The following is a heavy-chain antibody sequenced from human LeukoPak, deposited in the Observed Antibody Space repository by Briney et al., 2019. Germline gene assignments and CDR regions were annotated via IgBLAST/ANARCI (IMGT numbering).Heavy chain of an antibody. Sequence: SETLSLTCTVSGGSISSYYWSWIRQPPGKGLEWIGYIYYSGSTNYNPSLKSRVTISVDTSKNQFSLKLSSVTAADTVVYYCARGVAVHHYWGQGTLVTVSS. D-gene: IGHD3-3*01. J-gene: IGHJ4*02. CDR2: IYYSGST. V-gene: IGHV4-59*01. CDR1: GGSISSYY. CDR3: ARGVAVHHY.